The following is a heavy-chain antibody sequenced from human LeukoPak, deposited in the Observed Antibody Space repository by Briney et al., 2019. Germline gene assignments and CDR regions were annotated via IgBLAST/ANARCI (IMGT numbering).Heavy chain of an antibody. Sequence: GRSLRLSCAASGFTFSSYAMHWVRQAPGKGLEWVAVISYDGSNKYYADSVKGRFTISRDNSKSTLYLQMNSLRAEDTAVYYCARDLNYYDSSGYSLGAFDIWGQGTMVTVSS. D-gene: IGHD3-22*01. CDR3: ARDLNYYDSSGYSLGAFDI. CDR1: GFTFSSYA. J-gene: IGHJ3*02. V-gene: IGHV3-30-3*01. CDR2: ISYDGSNK.